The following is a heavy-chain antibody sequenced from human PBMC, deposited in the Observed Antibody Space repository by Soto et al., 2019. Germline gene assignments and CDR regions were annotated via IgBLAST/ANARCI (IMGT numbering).Heavy chain of an antibody. J-gene: IGHJ4*02. Sequence: PSETLSLTCTVSGGSISSYYWSWIRQPPGKGLEWIGYIYYSGSTNYNPSLKSRVTISVDTSKNQFSLKLSSVTAAGTAVYYCARDRIFDYWGQGTLVTVSS. D-gene: IGHD2-15*01. CDR2: IYYSGST. V-gene: IGHV4-59*01. CDR1: GGSISSYY. CDR3: ARDRIFDY.